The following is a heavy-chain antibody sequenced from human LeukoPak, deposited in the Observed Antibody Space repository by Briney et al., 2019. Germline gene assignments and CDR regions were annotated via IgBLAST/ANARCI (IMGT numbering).Heavy chain of an antibody. CDR3: AAEVRSSGSLEYFQH. CDR2: ISAYNGNT. V-gene: IGHV1-18*01. Sequence: ASVKVSCKASGYTFTSYGISWVRQAPGQGLEWLGWISAYNGNTNYAQKLQGRVTMTTDTSTSTDYMELRSLRSDDTAVYYCAAEVRSSGSLEYFQHWGQGTLVTVSS. J-gene: IGHJ1*01. CDR1: GYTFTSYG. D-gene: IGHD3-22*01.